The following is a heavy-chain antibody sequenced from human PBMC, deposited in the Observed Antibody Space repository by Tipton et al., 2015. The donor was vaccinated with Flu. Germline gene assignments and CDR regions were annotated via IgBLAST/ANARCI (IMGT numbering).Heavy chain of an antibody. Sequence: TLSLTCTVSGGSISSYYWSWIRQPPGKGLEWIGYIYYSGSTNYNPTLKSRVTISVDTSKNQFSLKLSSVTAADTAVYYCARQDPSPPRGHRFDYWGQGTLASVSS. CDR1: GGSISSYY. CDR2: IYYSGST. J-gene: IGHJ4*02. D-gene: IGHD3-10*01. CDR3: ARQDPSPPRGHRFDY. V-gene: IGHV4-59*08.